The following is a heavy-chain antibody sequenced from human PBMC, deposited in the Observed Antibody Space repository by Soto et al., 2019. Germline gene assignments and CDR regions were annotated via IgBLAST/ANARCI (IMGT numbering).Heavy chain of an antibody. CDR1: GFTFSDYY. CDR3: ARAVFGVVIIGHNWFDP. J-gene: IGHJ5*02. Sequence: GGSLRLSYAASGFTFSDYYMSWIRQAPGKGLEWVSYISSSGSTIYYADSVKGRFTISRDNAKNSLYLQMNSLRAEDTAVYYCARAVFGVVIIGHNWFDPWGQGTLVTVSS. V-gene: IGHV3-11*01. D-gene: IGHD3-3*01. CDR2: ISSSGSTI.